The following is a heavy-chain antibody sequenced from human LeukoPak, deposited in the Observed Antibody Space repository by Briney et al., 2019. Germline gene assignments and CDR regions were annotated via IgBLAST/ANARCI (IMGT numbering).Heavy chain of an antibody. V-gene: IGHV3-23*01. D-gene: IGHD2-2*01. CDR3: AKDRCSGTSCQFDY. CDR1: GFTFSSYA. J-gene: IGHJ4*02. CDR2: ISGSGGST. Sequence: GGSLRLSCAASGFTFSSYAMNWVRQAPGKGLEWVSVISGSGGSTYYADSVKGRFPISRDNSKNTLYLQMNSLRVEDTAVYYCAKDRCSGTSCQFDYWGQGTLVTVSS.